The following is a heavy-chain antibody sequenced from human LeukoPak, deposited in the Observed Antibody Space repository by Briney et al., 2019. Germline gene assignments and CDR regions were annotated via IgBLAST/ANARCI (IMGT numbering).Heavy chain of an antibody. CDR2: IIPIFGTA. CDR3: ARDGSSPGAYYFDY. D-gene: IGHD6-13*01. J-gene: IGHJ4*02. V-gene: IGHV1-69*06. Sequence: ASVKVSCMASGGTFSSYAISWVRQAPGQGLEWMGGIIPIFGTANYAQKFQGRVTITADKSTSTAYMELSSLRSEDTAVYYCARDGSSPGAYYFDYWGQGTLVTVSS. CDR1: GGTFSSYA.